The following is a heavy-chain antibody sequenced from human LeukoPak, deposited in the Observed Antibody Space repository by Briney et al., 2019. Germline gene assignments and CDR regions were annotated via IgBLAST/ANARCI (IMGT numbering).Heavy chain of an antibody. J-gene: IGHJ5*02. V-gene: IGHV4-39*01. CDR1: GGSISSSSYY. D-gene: IGHD6-13*01. CDR2: IYYSGST. Sequence: PSETLSLTCTVSGGSISSSSYYWGWIRQPPRKGLEWIGSIYYSGSTYYNPSLKSRVTISVDTSKNQFSLKLSSVTAADTAVYYCARRPNLNFLYSRLASGWFDPWGQGTLVTVSS. CDR3: ARRPNLNFLYSRLASGWFDP.